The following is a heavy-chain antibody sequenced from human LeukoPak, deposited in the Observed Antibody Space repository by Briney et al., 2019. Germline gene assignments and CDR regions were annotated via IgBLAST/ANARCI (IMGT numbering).Heavy chain of an antibody. CDR3: AREGRDSSGYLLLDY. V-gene: IGHV4-59*01. CDR2: IYYSGST. Sequence: KPSETLSLTCAVYGGSFSGYYWSWIRQPPGTGLEWIGYIYYSGSTNYNPSLKSRVTISVDTSKNQFSLKLSSVTAADTAVYYCAREGRDSSGYLLLDYWGQGTLVIVSS. D-gene: IGHD3-22*01. J-gene: IGHJ4*02. CDR1: GGSFSGYY.